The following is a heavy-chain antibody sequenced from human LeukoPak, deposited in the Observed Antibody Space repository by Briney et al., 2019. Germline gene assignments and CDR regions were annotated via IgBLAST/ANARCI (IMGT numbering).Heavy chain of an antibody. CDR3: ARHVERKGADAFDI. Sequence: SSETLSLTCTVSGGSISSHYWSWIRQPPGKGLEWIGYIYYSGSTNYNTSLKSRVTISVDTSKNQFSLKLSSVTAADTAVYYCARHVERKGADAFDIWGQGTMVTVSS. J-gene: IGHJ3*02. CDR1: GGSISSHY. D-gene: IGHD1-14*01. V-gene: IGHV4-59*08. CDR2: IYYSGST.